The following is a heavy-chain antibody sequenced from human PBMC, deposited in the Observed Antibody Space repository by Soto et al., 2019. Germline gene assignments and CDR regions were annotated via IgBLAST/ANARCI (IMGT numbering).Heavy chain of an antibody. D-gene: IGHD3-3*01. CDR2: IKHDGSEK. CDR3: AIAFLRPTSLFHY. J-gene: IGHJ4*01. Sequence: GGSLRLSCAASAFAFSTHWMSWVRQSPGKGLEWVANIKHDGSEKYYMDSVKGRLTISRDNAKNSLYLQMNSLRAEDTAVYYCAIAFLRPTSLFHYWGQG. V-gene: IGHV3-7*03. CDR1: AFAFSTHW.